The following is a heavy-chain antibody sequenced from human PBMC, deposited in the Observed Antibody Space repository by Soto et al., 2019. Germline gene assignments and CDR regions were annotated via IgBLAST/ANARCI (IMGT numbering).Heavy chain of an antibody. CDR3: AKARYEYLWGNYRSTGNFDS. J-gene: IGHJ4*02. CDR1: GFNFSSYA. D-gene: IGHD3-16*02. V-gene: IGHV3-23*01. CDR2: RGHNDYNT. Sequence: GGSLRLSCVGSGFNFSSYAMGWVRQAPGKGLEWVSSRGHNDYNTYYADSVQGRFSLSRDSSKNTVHLQMESLRVDDTAVYYCAKARYEYLWGNYRSTGNFDSWGQGALVTVSS.